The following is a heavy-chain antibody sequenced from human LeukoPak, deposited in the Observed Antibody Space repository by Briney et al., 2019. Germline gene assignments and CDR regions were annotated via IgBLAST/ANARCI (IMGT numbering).Heavy chain of an antibody. D-gene: IGHD6-19*01. V-gene: IGHV1-2*02. CDR3: ATRVVAGIPYYSDH. CDR2: MNPNSGGS. J-gene: IGHJ4*02. Sequence: ASVKVSCKTSGYTFTGYYMHWVRQAPGQGLEWMGWMNPNSGGSSYAQKFQGRVTMTRDTSIGTAYMELSSLRSDDTAVYYCATRVVAGIPYYSDHWGQGTLVTVSS. CDR1: GYTFTGYY.